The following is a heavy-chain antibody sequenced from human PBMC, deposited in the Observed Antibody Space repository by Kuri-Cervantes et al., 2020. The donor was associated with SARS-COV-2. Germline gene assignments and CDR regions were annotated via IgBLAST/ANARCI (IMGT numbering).Heavy chain of an antibody. CDR2: IYHSGST. CDR1: GGSISSGGYY. J-gene: IGHJ4*02. V-gene: IGHV4-30-2*01. CDR3: ARDTGLFGVVTNFDY. Sequence: SETLSLTCTVSGGSISSGGYYWSWIRQPPGKGLEWIGYIYHSGSTYYNPSLKSRVTISVDRSKNQFSLKLSSVTAADTAVYYCARDTGLFGVVTNFDYWGQGTLVTVSS. D-gene: IGHD3-3*01.